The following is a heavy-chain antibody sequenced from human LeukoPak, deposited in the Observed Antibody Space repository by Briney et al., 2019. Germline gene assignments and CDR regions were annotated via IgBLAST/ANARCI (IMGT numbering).Heavy chain of an antibody. CDR1: GFTFSSYA. V-gene: IGHV3-23*01. CDR3: AKGVSDSGYPNWFDP. Sequence: GGSLRLSCAASGFTFSSYAMCWVRQAPGKGLEWVSAISGSGGSTYYADSVKGRFTISRDNSRNTLYLQMNSLRAEDTAVYYCAKGVSDSGYPNWFDPWGQGTLVTVSS. CDR2: ISGSGGST. D-gene: IGHD5-12*01. J-gene: IGHJ5*02.